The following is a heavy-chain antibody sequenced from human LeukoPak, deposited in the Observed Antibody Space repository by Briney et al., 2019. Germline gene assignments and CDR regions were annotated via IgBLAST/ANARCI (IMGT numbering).Heavy chain of an antibody. Sequence: AGGSLRLSCAASGFTFSSFPISWVRQAPGKGLEWVSAISGSAATTYYADSVKGRFTISRDNSKNTLYLQMNSLRAEDTAVYYCAKEEFGSGTWGSWGQGTLVTVSS. CDR2: ISGSAATT. D-gene: IGHD3-10*01. CDR1: GFTFSSFP. CDR3: AKEEFGSGTWGS. J-gene: IGHJ4*02. V-gene: IGHV3-23*01.